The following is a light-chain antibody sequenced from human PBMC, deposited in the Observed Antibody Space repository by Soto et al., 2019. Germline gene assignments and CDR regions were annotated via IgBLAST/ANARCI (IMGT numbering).Light chain of an antibody. CDR3: CSYTSISTSAV. J-gene: IGLJ2*01. CDR1: SNDIGVYNY. CDR2: EVS. Sequence: QSALTQPASVSGSPGQSITISCTGTSNDIGVYNYVSWYQQHPGRAPKLMIYEVSNRPSGVSNRFSGSKSGNTASLTISGLQAEDEADYYCCSYTSISTSAVFGGGTKLTVL. V-gene: IGLV2-14*01.